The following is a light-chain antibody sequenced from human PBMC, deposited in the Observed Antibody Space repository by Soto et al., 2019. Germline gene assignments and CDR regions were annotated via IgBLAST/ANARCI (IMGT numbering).Light chain of an antibody. V-gene: IGLV2-14*01. CDR3: TSFTTISTWV. Sequence: QSVLTQPASVSGSPGQSITISCTGTSSDVGGYNYVSWFQQHPGKAPKLKIYEVSNRPSGVSNRFSGSKSGNTASLTISELQAEDEADYYCTSFTTISTWVVGGGTKLTVL. CDR1: SSDVGGYNY. CDR2: EVS. J-gene: IGLJ3*02.